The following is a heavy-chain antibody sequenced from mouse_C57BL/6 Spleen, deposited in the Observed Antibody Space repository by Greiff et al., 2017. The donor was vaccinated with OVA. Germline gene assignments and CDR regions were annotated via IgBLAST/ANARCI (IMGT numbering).Heavy chain of an antibody. Sequence: VKLKQPGAELVKPGASVKLSCKASGYTFTSYWMQWVKQRPGQGLEWIGEIDPSDSYTNYNQKFKGKATLTVDTSSSTAYMQLSSLTSEDSAVYYCARWGTGYFDYWGQGTTLTVSS. V-gene: IGHV1-50*01. CDR3: ARWGTGYFDY. J-gene: IGHJ2*01. D-gene: IGHD3-3*01. CDR1: GYTFTSYW. CDR2: IDPSDSYT.